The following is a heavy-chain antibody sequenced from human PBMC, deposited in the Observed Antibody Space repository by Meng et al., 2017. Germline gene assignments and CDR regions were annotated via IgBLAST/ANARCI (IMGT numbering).Heavy chain of an antibody. CDR1: GYTFTSYA. D-gene: IGHD2-15*01. CDR2: INTNTGNP. V-gene: IGHV7-4-1*02. CDR3: ARLVAGTFGQLFDP. Sequence: VHVVQSGFELKKPGASLKVSCKASGYTFTSYAMNWVRQAPGQGLEWMGWINTNTGNPTYAQGFTGRFVFSLDTSVSTAYLQISSLKAEDTAVYYCARLVAGTFGQLFDPWGQGTLVTVSS. J-gene: IGHJ5*02.